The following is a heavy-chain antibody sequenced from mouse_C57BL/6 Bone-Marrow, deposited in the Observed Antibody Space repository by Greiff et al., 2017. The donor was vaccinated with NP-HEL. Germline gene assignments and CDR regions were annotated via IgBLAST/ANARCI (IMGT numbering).Heavy chain of an antibody. Sequence: QQRPGRGLEWIGRIDPNSGGTKYNEKFKSKATLTVDKPSSTAYMQLSSLTSEDSAVYYCARYYYGSGYFDYWGQGTTLTVSS. D-gene: IGHD1-1*01. V-gene: IGHV1-72*01. CDR2: IDPNSGGT. J-gene: IGHJ2*01. CDR3: ARYYYGSGYFDY.